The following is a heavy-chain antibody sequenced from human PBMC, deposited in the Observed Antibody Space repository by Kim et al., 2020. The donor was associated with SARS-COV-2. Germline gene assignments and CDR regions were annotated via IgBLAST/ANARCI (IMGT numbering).Heavy chain of an antibody. D-gene: IGHD2-2*02. CDR1: GFTFSSYG. V-gene: IGHV3-30*18. J-gene: IGHJ6*02. CDR2: ISYDGSNK. CDR3: AKGYCSSTSCYSYYYYGMDV. Sequence: GGPLRLSCAASGFTFSSYGMHWVRQAPGKGLEWVAVISYDGSNKYYADSVKGRFTISRDNSKNTLYLQMNSLRAEDTAVYYCAKGYCSSTSCYSYYYYGMDVRGQGTTVTVSS.